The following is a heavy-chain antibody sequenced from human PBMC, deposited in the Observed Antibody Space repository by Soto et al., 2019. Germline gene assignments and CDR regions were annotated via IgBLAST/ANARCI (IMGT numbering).Heavy chain of an antibody. CDR1: GGSFSGYY. CDR3: ARTGCMDV. V-gene: IGHV4-34*01. J-gene: IGHJ6*02. CDR2: INHSGNT. Sequence: QVQLQQWGAGLLKPSETLSLTCAVYGGSFSGYYWSWLRQPPGKGPEWLGEINHSGNTKYTPSLERRVTITVHTSKIQFSLTLNSVSAAATAVYYCARTGCMDVGSQGATVTVSS.